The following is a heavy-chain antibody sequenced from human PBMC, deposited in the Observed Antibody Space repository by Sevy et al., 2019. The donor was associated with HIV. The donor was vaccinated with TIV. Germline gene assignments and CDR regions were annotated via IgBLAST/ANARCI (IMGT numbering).Heavy chain of an antibody. J-gene: IGHJ6*02. CDR2: ISPDNGKT. V-gene: IGHV1-18*01. CDR3: ARDGQVYSSSSGGYYYNGMDV. Sequence: ASVKVSCKASGYTVTNYGISWVRQAPGQGLEWMGWISPDNGKTNFAQKFQDKFTMTTDTSTSTAYMELRSLTSDDTAVYYCARDGQVYSSSSGGYYYNGMDVWGQGTTVTVSS. D-gene: IGHD6-6*01. CDR1: GYTVTNYG.